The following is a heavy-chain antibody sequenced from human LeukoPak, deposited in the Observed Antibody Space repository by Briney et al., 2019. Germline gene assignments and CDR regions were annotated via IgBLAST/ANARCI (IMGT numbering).Heavy chain of an antibody. Sequence: GGSLRLSCAASGLTFNIYEFNWVRQAPGKGLEWLSYIDCSGNSIYYADSVKGRFTISRDNAKSSLYLQMNSLRAEDTAVYYCARECLTCGGDSYDYWGQGALVTVSS. CDR3: ARECLTCGGDSYDY. V-gene: IGHV3-48*03. CDR2: IDCSGNSI. J-gene: IGHJ4*02. CDR1: GLTFNIYE. D-gene: IGHD2-21*01.